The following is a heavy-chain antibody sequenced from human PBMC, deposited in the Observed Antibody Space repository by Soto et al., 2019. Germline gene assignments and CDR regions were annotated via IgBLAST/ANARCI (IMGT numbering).Heavy chain of an antibody. D-gene: IGHD3-22*01. V-gene: IGHV1-69*12. CDR1: GGTFSSYA. CDR2: IIPIFGTA. CDR3: ARDRGPSSGYYPYWFDP. Sequence: QVQLVQSGAEVKKPGSSVKVSCKASGGTFSSYAISWVRQAPGQGLEWMGEIIPIFGTANYAQKFQGRVKITADESTSTGYMELISLRSEGTAVYYCARDRGPSSGYYPYWFDPWGQGTLVTVSS. J-gene: IGHJ5*02.